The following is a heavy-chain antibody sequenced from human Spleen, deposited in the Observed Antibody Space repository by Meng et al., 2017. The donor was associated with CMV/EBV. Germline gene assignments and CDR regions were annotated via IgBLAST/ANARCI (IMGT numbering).Heavy chain of an antibody. CDR1: GFTVSSNY. CDR3: ARAQDPPAAHFDY. Sequence: EGRLVGLGGGWVQLGCPLRLSGSASGFTVSSNYMSWVRQAPGKGLEWVSVIYSGGSTYYADSVKGRFTISRDNSKNTLYLQMNSLRAEDTAVYYCARAQDPPAAHFDYWGQGTLVTVSS. V-gene: IGHV3-66*01. D-gene: IGHD2-15*01. J-gene: IGHJ4*02. CDR2: IYSGGST.